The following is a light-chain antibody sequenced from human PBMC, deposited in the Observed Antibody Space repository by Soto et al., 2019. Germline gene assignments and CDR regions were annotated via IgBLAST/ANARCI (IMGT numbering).Light chain of an antibody. CDR3: QQYGSSPRLT. J-gene: IGKJ4*01. CDR1: QSVSSSY. CDR2: GAS. Sequence: EIVFTQSPGTLSFSPGERATLSCRASQSVSSSYLAWYQQKPAQAPRLLIYGASSRATGIPDRFSGSGSGTDFTLTISRLEPEDFAVYYCQQYGSSPRLTFGGGTKVDIK. V-gene: IGKV3-20*01.